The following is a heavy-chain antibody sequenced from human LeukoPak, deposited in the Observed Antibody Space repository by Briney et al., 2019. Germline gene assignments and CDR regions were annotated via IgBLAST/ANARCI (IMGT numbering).Heavy chain of an antibody. CDR3: ARDNFRAYYYYGMDA. CDR1: GFTFSSYE. J-gene: IGHJ6*02. D-gene: IGHD3-3*01. Sequence: GGSLRLSCAASGFTFSSYEMNWVRQAPGKGLELVSYISSSGSTIYYADSVKGRFTISRDNAKNSLYLQMNSLRAEDTAVYYCARDNFRAYYYYGMDAWGQGTTVTVSS. CDR2: ISSSGSTI. V-gene: IGHV3-48*03.